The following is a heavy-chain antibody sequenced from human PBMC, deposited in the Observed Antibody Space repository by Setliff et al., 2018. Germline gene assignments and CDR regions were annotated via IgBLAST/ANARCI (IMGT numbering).Heavy chain of an antibody. J-gene: IGHJ3*01. V-gene: IGHV2-70*17. D-gene: IGHD3-10*01. CDR2: IDWDDAK. CDR1: GVSVSTDGMC. Sequence: ASGPTLVNPTQTLTLTCTPSGVSVSTDGMCVSWVRQPPGKALEWLARIDWDDAKFYSPSLKTRLTISKDTSKNQVVLTMTNMDPGDTATYYCTRVLRGGRGIIFALDVWGQGTMVTVSS. CDR3: TRVLRGGRGIIFALDV.